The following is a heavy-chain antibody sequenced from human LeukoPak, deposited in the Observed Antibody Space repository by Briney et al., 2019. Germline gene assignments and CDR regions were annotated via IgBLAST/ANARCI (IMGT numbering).Heavy chain of an antibody. J-gene: IGHJ4*02. CDR2: IYNSGST. CDR3: ARSRVFYGTFDY. V-gene: IGHV4-4*02. CDR1: GGSISSNNW. D-gene: IGHD4-17*01. Sequence: SETLSLTCGVSGGSISSNNWWSWVCQPPGKRLEWIGYIYNSGSTNYNASLKSRVTISVDTSKNQFSLKLSSVTAADTAVYYCARSRVFYGTFDYWGQGTLVTVSS.